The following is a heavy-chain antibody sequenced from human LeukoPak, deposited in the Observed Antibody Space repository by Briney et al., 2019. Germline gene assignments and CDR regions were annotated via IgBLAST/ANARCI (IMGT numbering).Heavy chain of an antibody. V-gene: IGHV3-66*01. D-gene: IGHD3-22*01. Sequence: GGSLRLSCAASGFTVSSNYMSWVSQAPGKGLEWVSATYSGGSTYYAASVKGRFTLSRDNSKNTLYLQMNSLRAEDTAVYYCARGIEVSSGYMDVWGKGTTVTISS. CDR3: ARGIEVSSGYMDV. CDR1: GFTVSSNY. J-gene: IGHJ6*03. CDR2: TYSGGST.